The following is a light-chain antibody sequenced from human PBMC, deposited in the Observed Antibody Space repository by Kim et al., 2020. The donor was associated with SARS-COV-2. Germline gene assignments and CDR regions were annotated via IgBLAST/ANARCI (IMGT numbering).Light chain of an antibody. CDR2: AAS. CDR3: QQYGSSPRT. V-gene: IGKV3-20*01. CDR1: SNY. Sequence: SNYLAWYQQIPGRAPRLLIYAASRRATAIPDRFSGSGSGTDFTLTISRLEPEDFAVYFCQQYGSSPRTFGQGTKVEIK. J-gene: IGKJ1*01.